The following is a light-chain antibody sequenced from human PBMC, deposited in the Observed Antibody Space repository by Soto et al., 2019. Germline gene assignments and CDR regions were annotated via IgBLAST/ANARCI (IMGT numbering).Light chain of an antibody. CDR3: QQYDNWPLT. V-gene: IGKV3-15*01. J-gene: IGKJ4*01. CDR2: GAS. Sequence: EIVMTQSPATLSVSPGERATLSCRASQSVSTNLAWFQQKPGQTPRLLIYGASTRATGIPARFSGSGSGTEFTLTISSLQCEGFAVYYCQQYDNWPLTFGGGTKVEIK. CDR1: QSVSTN.